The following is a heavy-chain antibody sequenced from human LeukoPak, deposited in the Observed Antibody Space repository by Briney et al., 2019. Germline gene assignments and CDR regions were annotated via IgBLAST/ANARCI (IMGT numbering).Heavy chain of an antibody. D-gene: IGHD3/OR15-3a*01. V-gene: IGHV1-2*02. Sequence: ASVKVSCKTSGYTITDYYIHWVRQAPGQGLEWMGWINPNSGETNSAQKFQGRVTMTGDTSISTAYMELRRVTSDDTAVYYCARDRDFSNTERGFDNWGQGTLVTVSS. J-gene: IGHJ4*02. CDR3: ARDRDFSNTERGFDN. CDR1: GYTITDYY. CDR2: INPNSGET.